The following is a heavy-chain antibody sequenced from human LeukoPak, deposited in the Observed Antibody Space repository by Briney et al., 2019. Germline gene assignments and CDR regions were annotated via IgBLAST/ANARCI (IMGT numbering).Heavy chain of an antibody. CDR3: ARARYSSGWYEFDY. J-gene: IGHJ4*02. V-gene: IGHV4-4*02. D-gene: IGHD6-19*01. Sequence: PSGTLSLTCAVSGGSISSSNWWSWVRQPPGKGLEWIGEIYHSGSTNYNPSLKSRVTISVDKSKNQFSLKLGSVTAADTAVYYCARARYSSGWYEFDYWGQGTLVTVSS. CDR1: GGSISSSNW. CDR2: IYHSGST.